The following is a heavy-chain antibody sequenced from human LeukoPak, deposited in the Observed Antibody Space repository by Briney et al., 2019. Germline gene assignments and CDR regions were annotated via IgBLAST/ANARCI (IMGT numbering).Heavy chain of an antibody. CDR3: ARAHSGYYYFDY. D-gene: IGHD5-12*01. J-gene: IGHJ4*02. V-gene: IGHV4-30-2*01. Sequence: TSQTLSLTCAVSGGSITSGGYSWSWVRQPPGKALEWIGYIYHSVTTHYNPSLESRVSISVDRSKNQFSLKLNSVTAADTAVYYCARAHSGYYYFDYWGQGTLVTVSS. CDR2: IYHSVTT. CDR1: GGSITSGGYS.